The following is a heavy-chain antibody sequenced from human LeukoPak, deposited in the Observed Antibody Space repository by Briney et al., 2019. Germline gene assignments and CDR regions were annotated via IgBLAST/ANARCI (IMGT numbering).Heavy chain of an antibody. Sequence: TGGSLRLSCAASGFTVSSNYMSWVRQAPGKGLEWVSVIYSGGSTYYADSVKGRFTISRDNSKNTLYLQMNSLRAEDTAVYYCASGYYYYYYMDVWGKGTTVTVSS. CDR2: IYSGGST. J-gene: IGHJ6*03. CDR3: ASGYYYYYYMDV. V-gene: IGHV3-53*01. CDR1: GFTVSSNY.